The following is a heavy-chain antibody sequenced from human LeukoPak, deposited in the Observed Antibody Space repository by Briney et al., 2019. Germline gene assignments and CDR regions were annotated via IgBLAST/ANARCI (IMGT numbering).Heavy chain of an antibody. CDR1: GGTFSSYA. CDR3: ARDRGYSYGRFDY. V-gene: IGHV1-69*05. D-gene: IGHD5-18*01. Sequence: SXKVSCKASGGTFSSYAISWVRQAPGQGLEWMGGIIPIFGTENYAQKFQGRVTITTDESTSTAYMELSSLRSEDTAVYYCARDRGYSYGRFDYWGQGTLVTVSS. J-gene: IGHJ4*02. CDR2: IIPIFGTE.